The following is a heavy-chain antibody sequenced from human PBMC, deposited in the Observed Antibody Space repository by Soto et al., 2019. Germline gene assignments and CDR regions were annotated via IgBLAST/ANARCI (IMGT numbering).Heavy chain of an antibody. D-gene: IGHD2-2*01. CDR1: GYTFTSYG. Sequence: VASVKVSCKASGYTFTSYGISWVRQAPGQGLEWMGWISAYNGNTNYAQKLQGRVTMTTDTSTSTAYMELRSLRSDDTAVYYCARDKYCSSNSCYNWFDPWGQGTLVTVSS. CDR2: ISAYNGNT. CDR3: ARDKYCSSNSCYNWFDP. V-gene: IGHV1-18*04. J-gene: IGHJ5*02.